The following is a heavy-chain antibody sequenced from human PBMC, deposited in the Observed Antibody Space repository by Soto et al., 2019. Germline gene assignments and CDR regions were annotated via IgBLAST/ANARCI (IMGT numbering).Heavy chain of an antibody. CDR2: IIPIFGTA. J-gene: IGHJ5*02. CDR1: GGTFSSYA. Sequence: QVQLVQSGAEVKKPGSSVKVSCKASGGTFSSYAISWVRQAPGQGLEWMGGIIPIFGTANYAQKFQGRVTITADESTSTAYMELSSLRSEDTAVYYCATQSGYDYVWGSFWFDPWGQGTLVTVSS. D-gene: IGHD3-16*01. V-gene: IGHV1-69*01. CDR3: ATQSGYDYVWGSFWFDP.